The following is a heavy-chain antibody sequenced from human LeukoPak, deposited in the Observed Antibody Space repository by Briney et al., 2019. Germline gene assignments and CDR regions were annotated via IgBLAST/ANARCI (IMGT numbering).Heavy chain of an antibody. CDR3: ARFIVGATMGFDY. J-gene: IGHJ4*02. CDR1: GGSISSGSYY. Sequence: SETLSLTCTVSGGSISSGSYYWSWIRQPAGKGLEWIGRIYTSGSTNYNPSLKSRVTISVDTSKNQFSLKLSSVTASDTAVYYCARFIVGATMGFDYRGQGTLVTVSS. V-gene: IGHV4-61*02. D-gene: IGHD1-26*01. CDR2: IYTSGST.